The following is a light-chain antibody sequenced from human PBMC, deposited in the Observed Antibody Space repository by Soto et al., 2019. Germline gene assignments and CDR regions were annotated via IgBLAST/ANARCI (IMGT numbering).Light chain of an antibody. CDR2: ANS. Sequence: QSVLTQPPSVSGAPGQGVTISCTGSSSNIGAGFDVHWYQQVPGTAPKVVIYANSNRPSGVPDRFSGSKSGNTASLTISGLQAEDEADYYCSSYTSSSTLHVVFGGGTKLTVL. J-gene: IGLJ2*01. CDR3: SSYTSSSTLHVV. CDR1: SSNIGAGFD. V-gene: IGLV1-40*01.